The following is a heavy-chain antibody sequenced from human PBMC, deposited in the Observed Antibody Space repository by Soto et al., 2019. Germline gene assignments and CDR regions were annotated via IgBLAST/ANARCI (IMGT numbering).Heavy chain of an antibody. CDR1: GYSISSGHF. CDR3: ARGYSGSYFDF. V-gene: IGHV4-38-2*01. D-gene: IGHD1-26*01. Sequence: PSETLSLTCVVSGYSISSGHFWGWIRQPPGKGLEWIGSIYYSGITYFNPSLESRVTMSVDTSKNQFSLKLTSVTAADTAVYFCARGYSGSYFDFWGQGTLVTVSS. CDR2: IYYSGIT. J-gene: IGHJ4*02.